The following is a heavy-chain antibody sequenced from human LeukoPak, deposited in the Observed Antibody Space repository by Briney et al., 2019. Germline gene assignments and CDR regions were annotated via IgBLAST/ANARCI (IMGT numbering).Heavy chain of an antibody. CDR2: IYSGGST. D-gene: IGHD6-19*01. CDR3: ARDAISSGWYDDY. J-gene: IGHJ4*02. CDR1: GFTVSSNY. Sequence: PGGSLRLSCAASGFTVSSNYMSWVRQAPGKGLEWVSVIYSGGSTYYADSVKGRFTISRDNSKNTLYLQMNSLRAEDTAVYYCARDAISSGWYDDYRGQGTLVTVSS. V-gene: IGHV3-53*01.